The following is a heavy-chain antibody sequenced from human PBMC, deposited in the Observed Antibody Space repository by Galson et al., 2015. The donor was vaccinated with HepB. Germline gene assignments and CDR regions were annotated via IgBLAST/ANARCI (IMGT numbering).Heavy chain of an antibody. V-gene: IGHV6-1*01. CDR2: TYNWSKLNN. Sequence: CSISGDRLLSNRRLWNSITQSPSRGLGWLGRTYNWSKLNNHHTAPVKCRISFTTDKSKNHFSLQLNSVTPEDTAVHFCARVLRLRKGYNSPFDSWGQGTLVTVSS. J-gene: IGHJ4*02. D-gene: IGHD5-24*01. CDR1: GDRLLSNRRL. CDR3: ARVLRLRKGYNSPFDS.